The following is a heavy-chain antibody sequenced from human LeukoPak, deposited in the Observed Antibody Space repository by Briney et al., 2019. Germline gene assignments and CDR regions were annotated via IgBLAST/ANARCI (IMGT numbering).Heavy chain of an antibody. CDR2: IYYSGST. V-gene: IGHV4-59*11. CDR3: ARDPGKSKYYYYMDV. Sequence: KASETLSLTYTVSGGSISSHYWSWIRQPPGKGLEWIGYIYYSGSTNYNPFLKSRVTISVDTSKNQFSLKLSSVTAADTAVYYCARDPGKSKYYYYMDVWGKGTTVTVSS. J-gene: IGHJ6*03. CDR1: GGSISSHY. D-gene: IGHD3-10*01.